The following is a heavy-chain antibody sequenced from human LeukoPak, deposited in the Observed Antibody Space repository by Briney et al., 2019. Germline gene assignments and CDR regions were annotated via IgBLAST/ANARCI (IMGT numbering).Heavy chain of an antibody. CDR3: GRGGGGYCSGGSCTTFDY. Sequence: SETLSLTCAVSGGSISSSNWWSWVRQPPGKGLEWIGEIYHSGSTNYNPSLKSRVTISVDKSKNQFSLKLSSVTAADTAVYYCGRGGGGYCSGGSCTTFDYWGQGTLVTVSS. V-gene: IGHV4-4*02. CDR2: IYHSGST. J-gene: IGHJ4*02. D-gene: IGHD2-15*01. CDR1: GGSISSSNW.